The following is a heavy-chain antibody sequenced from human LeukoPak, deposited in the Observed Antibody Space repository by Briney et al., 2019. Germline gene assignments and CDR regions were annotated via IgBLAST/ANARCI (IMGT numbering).Heavy chain of an antibody. CDR2: IYYSGST. V-gene: IGHV4-59*01. CDR3: ARATTVTTGHAFDI. CDR1: GGSISSYY. J-gene: IGHJ3*02. Sequence: SETLSLTCTVSGGSISSYYWSWIRQPPGKGLEWIGYIYYSGSTNYNPSLKSRVTISVDTSKSQFSLNLSSVTAADTAVYYCARATTVTTGHAFDIWGQGTMVTVSS. D-gene: IGHD4-17*01.